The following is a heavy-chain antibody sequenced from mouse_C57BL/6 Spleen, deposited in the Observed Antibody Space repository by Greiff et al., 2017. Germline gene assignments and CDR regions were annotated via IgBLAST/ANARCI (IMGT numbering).Heavy chain of an antibody. CDR2: ISSGGDYI. V-gene: IGHV5-9-1*02. J-gene: IGHJ2*01. CDR1: GFTFSSYA. Sequence: EVKVVESGEGLVKPGGSLKLSCAASGFTFSSYAMSWVRQTPEKRLEWVAYISSGGDYIYYADTVKGRFTISRDNARNTLYLQMSSLKSEDTAMYYCTREGYYGSNNYFDYWGQGTTLTVSS. CDR3: TREGYYGSNNYFDY. D-gene: IGHD1-1*01.